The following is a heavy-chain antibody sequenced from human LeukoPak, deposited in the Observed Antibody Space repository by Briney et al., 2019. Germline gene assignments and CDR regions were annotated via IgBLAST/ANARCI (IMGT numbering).Heavy chain of an antibody. V-gene: IGHV4-38-2*02. Sequence: SETLSLTCAVYGGSFSGYYWGWIRQPPGKGLEWIGSIYHSGSTYYNPSLKSRVTISVDTSKNQFSLKLSSVTAADTAVYYCARDQYYDYVWGSYRLRMNWFDPWGQGTLVTVSS. CDR3: ARDQYYDYVWGSYRLRMNWFDP. D-gene: IGHD3-16*02. CDR2: IYHSGST. J-gene: IGHJ5*02. CDR1: GGSFSGYY.